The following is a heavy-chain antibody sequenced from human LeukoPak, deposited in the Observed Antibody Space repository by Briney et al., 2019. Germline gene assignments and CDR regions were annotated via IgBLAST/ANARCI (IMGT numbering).Heavy chain of an antibody. J-gene: IGHJ4*02. CDR3: ARATGYSSSWAPFEY. CDR1: GYTFTSYY. V-gene: IGHV1-46*01. Sequence: GASVKVSCKASGYTFTSYYMHWVRQASGQGLEWMGIINPSGGSTSYAQKFQGRVTMTRDMSTSTVYMELSSLRYEDTAVYYSARATGYSSSWAPFEYWGQGILVTVSS. CDR2: INPSGGST. D-gene: IGHD6-13*01.